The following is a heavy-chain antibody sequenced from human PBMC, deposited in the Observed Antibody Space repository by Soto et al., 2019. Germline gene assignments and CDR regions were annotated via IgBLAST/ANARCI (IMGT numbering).Heavy chain of an antibody. J-gene: IGHJ4*02. Sequence: SETLSLTCAVYGGSFSGYYWSWIRQPPGKGLEWIGEINHSGSTNSNPSLKSRVTISVDTSKNQFSLKLRSVTAADTAVYYCARVISMIVEAQRDAPDKCYFDSWGQGTLVTVSS. D-gene: IGHD3-22*01. CDR1: GGSFSGYY. CDR3: ARVISMIVEAQRDAPDKCYFDS. V-gene: IGHV4-34*01. CDR2: INHSGST.